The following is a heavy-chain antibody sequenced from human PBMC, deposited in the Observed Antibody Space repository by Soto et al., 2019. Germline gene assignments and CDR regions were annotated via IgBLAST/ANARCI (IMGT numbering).Heavy chain of an antibody. CDR3: ARFNFWSGYRTRYYGMDV. CDR2: INAGNGNT. V-gene: IGHV1-3*01. Sequence: ASVKVSCKASGYTFTSYASHWVRQAPGQRLEWMGWINAGNGNTKYSQKFQGRVTITRDTSASTAYMELSSLRSEDTAVYYCARFNFWSGYRTRYYGMDVWGQGTTVTVSS. CDR1: GYTFTSYA. J-gene: IGHJ6*02. D-gene: IGHD3-3*01.